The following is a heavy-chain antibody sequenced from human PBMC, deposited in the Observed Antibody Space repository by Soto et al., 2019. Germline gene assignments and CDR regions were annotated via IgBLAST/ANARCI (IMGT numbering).Heavy chain of an antibody. D-gene: IGHD3-3*01. CDR1: GFTFSSYD. Sequence: EVQLVESGGGLVQPGGSLRLSCAASGFTFSSYDMHWVRQATGKGLEWVSTIGTAGDTYYPGSVKGRFTISRENAKNSLYLQMNSLRAGDTAVYYCARGGSTIFGVVIILGFNWFDPWGQGTLVTVSS. CDR3: ARGGSTIFGVVIILGFNWFDP. CDR2: IGTAGDT. J-gene: IGHJ5*02. V-gene: IGHV3-13*01.